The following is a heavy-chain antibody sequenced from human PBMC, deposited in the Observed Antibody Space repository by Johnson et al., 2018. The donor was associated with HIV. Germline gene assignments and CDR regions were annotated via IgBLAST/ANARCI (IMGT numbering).Heavy chain of an antibody. Sequence: LVESGGGVIRPGGSLRLSCAASGFTFSDYYMSWIRQAPGKGLEWVSYISSSGSTIYYADSVKGRFTISRDNAKNSLYLQMNSLRAEGTAVYYCAGGYGSGSGDAFDIWGQGTMVTVSS. CDR3: AGGYGSGSGDAFDI. D-gene: IGHD3-10*01. CDR2: ISSSGSTI. V-gene: IGHV3-11*04. J-gene: IGHJ3*02. CDR1: GFTFSDYY.